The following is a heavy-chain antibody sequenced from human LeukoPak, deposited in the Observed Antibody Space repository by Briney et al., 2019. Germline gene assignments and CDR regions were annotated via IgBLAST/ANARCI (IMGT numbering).Heavy chain of an antibody. D-gene: IGHD6-19*01. J-gene: IGHJ4*02. Sequence: GGSLRLSCAASGFTFDDYGMSWVRQAPGKGLEWVSGINWNGGSTGYADSVKGRFTISRDNAKNSLYLRMNSLRAEDMALYYCAKGRSSGWYTPYFDYWGQGTLVTVSS. V-gene: IGHV3-20*04. CDR3: AKGRSSGWYTPYFDY. CDR1: GFTFDDYG. CDR2: INWNGGST.